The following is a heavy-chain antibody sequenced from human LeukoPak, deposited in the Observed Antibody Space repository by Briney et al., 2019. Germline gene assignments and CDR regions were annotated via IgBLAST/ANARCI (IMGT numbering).Heavy chain of an antibody. CDR1: GFTFSSYA. D-gene: IGHD3-3*01. V-gene: IGHV3-30*04. CDR3: ARDRNTDFWSGYYTNYFDY. Sequence: GGSLRLSCAASGFTFSSYAMHWVRQAPGKGLEWVAVISYDGSNKYYADSVKGRFTISRDNSKNTLYLQMNSLRAEDTAVYYCARDRNTDFWSGYYTNYFDYWGQGTLVTVSS. J-gene: IGHJ4*02. CDR2: ISYDGSNK.